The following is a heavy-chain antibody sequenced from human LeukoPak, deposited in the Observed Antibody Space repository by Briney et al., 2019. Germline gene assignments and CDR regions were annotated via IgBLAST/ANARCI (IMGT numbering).Heavy chain of an antibody. CDR2: IYNSGNT. V-gene: IGHV4-39*01. CDR1: GGSISSSSYY. Sequence: SETLSLTCIVSGGSISSSSYYWGWIRQPPGKGLEWIGSIYNSGNTYYNPSLKSRVTISVDTSKNQFSLKLSSVTAADTAVYYCARERYYYDSSSEGNYWGQGTLVTVST. CDR3: ARERYYYDSSSEGNY. D-gene: IGHD3-22*01. J-gene: IGHJ4*02.